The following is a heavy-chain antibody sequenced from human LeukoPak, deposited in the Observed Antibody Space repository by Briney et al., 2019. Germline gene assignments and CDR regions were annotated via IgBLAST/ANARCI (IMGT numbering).Heavy chain of an antibody. J-gene: IGHJ6*03. D-gene: IGHD2-2*01. CDR1: GGSISSGSYY. V-gene: IGHV4-61*02. CDR3: ATIVVPAANDYFYMDV. CDR2: IYTSRST. Sequence: SETLSLTCTVSGGSISSGSYYWTWIRQPAGKGLEWIGRIYTSRSTNYNPSLKSRVTISVDTSKNQFSLKLSSVTAADTAVYYCATIVVPAANDYFYMDVWGKGTTVTVSS.